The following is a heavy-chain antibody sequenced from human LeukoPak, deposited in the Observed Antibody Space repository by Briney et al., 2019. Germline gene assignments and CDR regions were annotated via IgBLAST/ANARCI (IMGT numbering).Heavy chain of an antibody. D-gene: IGHD4-11*01. CDR1: GFTFSSYA. J-gene: IGHJ6*02. Sequence: SGGSLRLSCAASGFTFSSYAMRWVRQAPGKGLEWVAVISYDGSNKYYADSVKGRFTISRDNSKNTLYLQMNSLRAEDTAVYYCARVTRGYYSNYDYYYGMDVWGQGTTVTVSS. CDR2: ISYDGSNK. V-gene: IGHV3-30-3*01. CDR3: ARVTRGYYSNYDYYYGMDV.